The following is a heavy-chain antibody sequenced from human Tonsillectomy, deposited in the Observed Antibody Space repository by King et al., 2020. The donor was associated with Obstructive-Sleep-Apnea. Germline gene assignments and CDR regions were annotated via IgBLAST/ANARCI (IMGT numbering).Heavy chain of an antibody. CDR1: GFTVGDYA. CDR3: SRGVLVIAYYFDY. Sequence: VQLVESGGGVVQPGRSLRLSCTASGFTVGDYAVSCFRQAPGKGLEWGGFIRSKAYGGTTEYAASVKGRFTISRDESKSIAYLQMNSRKTEDTAVFYCSRGVLVIAYYFDYGGQGTLVTVSS. V-gene: IGHV3-49*03. J-gene: IGHJ4*02. CDR2: IRSKAYGGTT. D-gene: IGHD3-9*01.